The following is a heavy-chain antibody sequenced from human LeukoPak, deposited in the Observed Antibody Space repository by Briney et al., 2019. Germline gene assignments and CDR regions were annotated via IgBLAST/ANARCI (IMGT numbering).Heavy chain of an antibody. CDR1: GGSIISYG. J-gene: IGHJ5*02. Sequence: SETLSLTCTVSGGSIISYGWSWIRQPAGKGLEWIGRIYTSGSTNYNPSLKSRVTMSVDTSKNQFSLKLSSVTAADTAVYYCARDRGEPYDFWSGYPINWFDPWGQGTLVTVSS. V-gene: IGHV4-4*07. CDR2: IYTSGST. CDR3: ARDRGEPYDFWSGYPINWFDP. D-gene: IGHD3-3*01.